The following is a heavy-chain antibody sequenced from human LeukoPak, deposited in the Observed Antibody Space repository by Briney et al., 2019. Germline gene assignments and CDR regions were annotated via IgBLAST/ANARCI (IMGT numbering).Heavy chain of an antibody. V-gene: IGHV3-48*03. Sequence: GGTLRLSCAASGFTFNNYEMNWVRQAPGKGLEWVSYISSSGGTIYYADSVKGRFTISRDNAKNSLYLQMNSLKAKDTAVYCCTRDAGTILKYYFCYSDYWGQGALVTVSS. J-gene: IGHJ4*01. CDR2: ISSSGGTI. CDR1: GFTFNNYE. CDR3: TRDAGTILKYYFCYSDY. D-gene: IGHD2/OR15-2a*01.